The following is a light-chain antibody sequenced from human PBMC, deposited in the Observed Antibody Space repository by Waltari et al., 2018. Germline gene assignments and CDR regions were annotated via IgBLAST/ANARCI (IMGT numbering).Light chain of an antibody. CDR2: SND. J-gene: IGLJ2*01. CDR1: SSNIGSNP. V-gene: IGLV1-44*01. Sequence: QSVLTQPPSASGTPGQRVTIPCSGSSSNIGSNPVNWYQQLPGTAPNLLIYSNDQRPSGVPDRFSGSKSGTSASLAISGLQSEDEAGYYCAAWDDSLKTVIFGGGTKLTVL. CDR3: AAWDDSLKTVI.